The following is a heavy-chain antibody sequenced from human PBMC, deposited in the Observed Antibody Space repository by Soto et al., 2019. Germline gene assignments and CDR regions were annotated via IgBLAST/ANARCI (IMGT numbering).Heavy chain of an antibody. CDR3: ARGGLYYDFWSGMNWFDP. Sequence: SSETLSLTCAVYGGSFSGYYWSWIRQPPGKGLEWIGEINHSGSTNYNPSLKSRVTISVDTSKNQFSLKLSSVTAADTAVYYCARGGLYYDFWSGMNWFDPWGQGTLVTVSS. V-gene: IGHV4-34*01. CDR2: INHSGST. D-gene: IGHD3-3*01. J-gene: IGHJ5*02. CDR1: GGSFSGYY.